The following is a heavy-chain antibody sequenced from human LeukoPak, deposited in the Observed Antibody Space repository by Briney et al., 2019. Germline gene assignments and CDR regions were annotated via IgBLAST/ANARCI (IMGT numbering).Heavy chain of an antibody. CDR3: ARGEQQLVLDAFDI. D-gene: IGHD6-13*01. CDR2: IYHSGST. V-gene: IGHV4-34*01. J-gene: IGHJ3*02. Sequence: SETLSLTCAVYGGSFSGYSWNWIRQPPVKGLEWIGEIYHSGSTNYNPSLKSRVTISVDKSKNQFSLKLSSVTAADTAVYYCARGEQQLVLDAFDIWGQGTMVTVSS. CDR1: GGSFSGYS.